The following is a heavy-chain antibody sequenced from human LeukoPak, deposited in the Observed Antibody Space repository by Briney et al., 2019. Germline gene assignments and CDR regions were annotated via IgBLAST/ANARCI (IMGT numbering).Heavy chain of an antibody. D-gene: IGHD3-10*01. CDR3: ARHSDVIGAI. V-gene: IGHV5-51*01. J-gene: IGHJ4*02. Sequence: GESLQISCKASGYTFTHQWIGWVRPQSGSGLEWMGIIYPRDSDTRYSPSFQGHVSIFADTSINTAYLEWSRLEASDTAIYYCARHSDVIGAIWGQGTLVTVSS. CDR1: GYTFTHQW. CDR2: IYPRDSDT.